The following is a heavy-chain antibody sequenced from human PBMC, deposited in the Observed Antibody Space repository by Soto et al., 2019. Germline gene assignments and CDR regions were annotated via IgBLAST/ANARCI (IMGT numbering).Heavy chain of an antibody. CDR2: IRSSSSDI. CDR3: AGYPTVTTFSGMDV. V-gene: IGHV3-21*01. D-gene: IGHD4-17*01. J-gene: IGHJ6*02. CDR1: GFPFSGYS. Sequence: PRGPLRLSCAASGFPFSGYSLNWVRQAPRKALEWVSSIRSSSSDIYYADSVKGRFTSSRDNAKNSLDLQIKSLRAEDTAVYYCAGYPTVTTFSGMDVWGQGTTVPVSS.